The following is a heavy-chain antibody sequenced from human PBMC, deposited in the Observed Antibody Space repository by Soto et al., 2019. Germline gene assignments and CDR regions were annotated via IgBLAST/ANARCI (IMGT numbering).Heavy chain of an antibody. J-gene: IGHJ3*02. Sequence: QVQLQESGPGLVKPSETLSLTCTVSGGSISSYYWSWIRQPPGKGLEWIGYIYYSGSTNYNPSLKSRVTISVDTSKNQFSLKLSSVTAADTAVYYCARGHSGGWIDAFDIWGQGTMVTVSS. V-gene: IGHV4-59*01. CDR1: GGSISSYY. CDR2: IYYSGST. D-gene: IGHD6-19*01. CDR3: ARGHSGGWIDAFDI.